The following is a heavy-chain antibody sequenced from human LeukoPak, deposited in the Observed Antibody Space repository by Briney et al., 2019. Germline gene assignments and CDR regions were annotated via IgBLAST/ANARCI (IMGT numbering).Heavy chain of an antibody. D-gene: IGHD3-16*02. CDR2: IYASGST. J-gene: IGHJ3*02. Sequence: PSETLSLTCTVPGASISSSYWSWIRQPAGKGLEWIGRIYASGSTNYNPSLKSRVTMSVDTSKNQFSLKLSSVTAADTAVYYCAREVNMITFGGVITRDAFDIWGQGTMVTVSS. CDR1: GASISSSY. CDR3: AREVNMITFGGVITRDAFDI. V-gene: IGHV4-4*07.